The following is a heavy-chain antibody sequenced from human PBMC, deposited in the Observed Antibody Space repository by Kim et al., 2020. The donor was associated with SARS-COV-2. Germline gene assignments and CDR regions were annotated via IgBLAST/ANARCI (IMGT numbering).Heavy chain of an antibody. V-gene: IGHV1-46*01. CDR1: GFTFSNYY. CDR3: VRDSLAYYYDSDTSWDF. Sequence: ASVKVSCQSFGFTFSNYYIHWVRQAPGHGLEWMGMINPSATPSYAQRFQDRITMTRDTSTSTVYMELSSLRSEDTAVYYCVRDSLAYYYDSDTSWDFWRQRTLVTVSS. J-gene: IGHJ4*02. CDR2: INPSATP. D-gene: IGHD3-22*01.